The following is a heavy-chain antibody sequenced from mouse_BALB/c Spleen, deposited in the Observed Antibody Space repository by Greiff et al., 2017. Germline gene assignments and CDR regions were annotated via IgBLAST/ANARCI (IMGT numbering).Heavy chain of an antibody. CDR3: TRGVHGSSYEGYYLDD. CDR2: IYPGNSDT. Sequence: EVQLQQSGTVLARPGASVKMSCKASGYTFTSYWMHWVKQRSGLGLEWIGAIYPGNSDTSYNQKFKGKAKLTAVTSTSTAYMEFSSLTNEDSAVYYCTRGVHGSSYEGYYLDDWGQGTTLTVSS. V-gene: IGHV1-5*01. J-gene: IGHJ2*01. D-gene: IGHD1-1*01. CDR1: GYTFTSYW.